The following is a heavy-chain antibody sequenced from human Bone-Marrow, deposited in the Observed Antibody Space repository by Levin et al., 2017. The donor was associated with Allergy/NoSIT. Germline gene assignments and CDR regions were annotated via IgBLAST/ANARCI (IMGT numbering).Heavy chain of an antibody. CDR1: GGIFSSSA. CDR2: IIPMFGTP. V-gene: IGHV1-69*01. CDR3: ASTWSNGGDFVRYNYGMNA. D-gene: IGHD2-21*01. Sequence: KISCKASGGIFSSSAVSWVRQARGQGLEWMGGIIPMFGTPNYAQQFQGRITITADESTTTVYMELRSLRSEDTAIYYCASTWSNGGDFVRYNYGMNAWGQGATVIVSS. J-gene: IGHJ6*02.